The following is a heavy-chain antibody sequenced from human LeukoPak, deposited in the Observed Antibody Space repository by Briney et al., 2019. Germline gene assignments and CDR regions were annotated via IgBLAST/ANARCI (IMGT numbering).Heavy chain of an antibody. CDR3: ARGHSFSSSWSRSALAI. V-gene: IGHV4-61*02. Sequence: SETLSLTCTVSGGSINSGTYYWNWIRQPAGKGLEWLGRIDTSGSTHYNPSLTSRVTISLDTTNNQFSLNLISVTAADTAVYYCARGHSFSSSWSRSALAIWGQGTMVTVSS. CDR2: IDTSGST. CDR1: GGSINSGTYY. J-gene: IGHJ3*02. D-gene: IGHD6-13*01.